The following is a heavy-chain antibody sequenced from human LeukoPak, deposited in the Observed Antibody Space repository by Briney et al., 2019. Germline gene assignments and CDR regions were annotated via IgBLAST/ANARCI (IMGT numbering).Heavy chain of an antibody. CDR1: GYTFTSYA. Sequence: ASVKVSCKASGYTFTSYAMHWVRQAPGQRLEWMGWLNAGNGNTKYSQKFQGRVTITRDTSASTAYMELSSLRSEDTAVYYCARVRCVGGDCYSSLDYWGQGTLVTVSS. V-gene: IGHV1-3*01. D-gene: IGHD2-21*02. CDR2: LNAGNGNT. CDR3: ARVRCVGGDCYSSLDY. J-gene: IGHJ4*02.